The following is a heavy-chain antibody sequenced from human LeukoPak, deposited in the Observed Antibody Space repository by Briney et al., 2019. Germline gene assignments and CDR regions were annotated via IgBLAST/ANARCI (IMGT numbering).Heavy chain of an antibody. Sequence: GGSLRLSCSASGFTFSNYGMHWVRQAPGKGLEWLAVISSDGSHKFYGDSVTGRFTISRDNSKNTLYLQMNSLRAEDTAVYYCASCPTYYYDSSGYYHLDYWGQGTLVTVSS. CDR1: GFTFSNYG. J-gene: IGHJ4*02. CDR3: ASCPTYYYDSSGYYHLDY. V-gene: IGHV3-30*03. CDR2: ISSDGSHK. D-gene: IGHD3-22*01.